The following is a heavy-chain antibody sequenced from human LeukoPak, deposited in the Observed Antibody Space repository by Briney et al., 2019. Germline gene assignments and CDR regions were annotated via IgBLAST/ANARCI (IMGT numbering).Heavy chain of an antibody. CDR1: GGSFSGYY. CDR3: ARPTGATNY. Sequence: SDTLSLTCAVYGGSFSGYYWSWIRQPPGKGLEWIGEINHSGSTNYNPSLKSRVTISVDTSKNQFSLKRSSVTAADTAVYYCARPTGATNYWGQGTLVTVSS. D-gene: IGHD5-24*01. J-gene: IGHJ4*02. CDR2: INHSGST. V-gene: IGHV4-34*01.